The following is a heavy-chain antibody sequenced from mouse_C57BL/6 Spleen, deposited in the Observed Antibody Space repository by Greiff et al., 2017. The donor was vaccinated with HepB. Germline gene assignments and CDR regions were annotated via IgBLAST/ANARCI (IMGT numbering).Heavy chain of an antibody. CDR2: ISGGGGNT. J-gene: IGHJ1*03. CDR3: ARQAYYGSSYVGDFDV. V-gene: IGHV5-9*01. D-gene: IGHD1-1*01. Sequence: EVQLVESGGGLVKPGGSLKLSCAASGFTFSSYTMSWVRQTPEKRLEWVATISGGGGNTYYPDSVKGRFTISRDNAKNTLYLQMSSLRAEDTALYYCARQAYYGSSYVGDFDVWGTGTTVTVSS. CDR1: GFTFSSYT.